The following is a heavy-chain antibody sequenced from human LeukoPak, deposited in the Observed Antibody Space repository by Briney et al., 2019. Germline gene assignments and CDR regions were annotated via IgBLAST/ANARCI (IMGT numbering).Heavy chain of an antibody. CDR3: ARTNYGSAHLDY. Sequence: PGGSLRLSCAASGFTFSSYSMNWVRQAPGKGLEWVSSISSSSSYIYYADSVKGRFTTSRDNAKNSLYLQMNSLRAEDTAVYYCARTNYGSAHLDYWGQGTLVTVSS. D-gene: IGHD3-10*01. J-gene: IGHJ4*02. V-gene: IGHV3-21*01. CDR2: ISSSSSYI. CDR1: GFTFSSYS.